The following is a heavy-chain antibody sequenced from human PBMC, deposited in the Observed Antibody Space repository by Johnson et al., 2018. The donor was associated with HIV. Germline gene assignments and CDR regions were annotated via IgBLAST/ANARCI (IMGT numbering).Heavy chain of an antibody. CDR3: ARELSHDAFDI. Sequence: VQLVESGGGLVKPGGSLRLSCAASGFTFSDYYMSWIRQAPGKGLEWVANIKEDGSEKFYVDSVKGRFTISRDNAKNTLYLQMNSLRAEDTAAYYCARELSHDAFDIWGQGTMVTVSS. D-gene: IGHD3-3*02. CDR2: IKEDGSEK. J-gene: IGHJ3*02. CDR1: GFTFSDYY. V-gene: IGHV3-7*01.